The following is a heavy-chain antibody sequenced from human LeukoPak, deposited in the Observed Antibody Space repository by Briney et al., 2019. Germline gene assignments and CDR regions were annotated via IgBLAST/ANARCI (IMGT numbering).Heavy chain of an antibody. CDR3: AKQVSCDTTTCYSGMPPDY. D-gene: IGHD2/OR15-2a*01. J-gene: IGHJ4*02. V-gene: IGHV3-23*01. CDR1: GSPFSRYA. Sequence: GGSLRLSCAASGSPFSRYAMSWVRQTPGRGLEWVSVISGSDGSRYYPDSVKGRFTISRDDSRNTVYLQMNNLRAEDTAVYYCAKQVSCDTTTCYSGMPPDYWGQGTLVTVSS. CDR2: ISGSDGSR.